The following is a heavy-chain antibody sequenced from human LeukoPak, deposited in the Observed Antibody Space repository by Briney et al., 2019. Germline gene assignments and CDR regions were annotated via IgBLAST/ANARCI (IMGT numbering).Heavy chain of an antibody. J-gene: IGHJ6*02. CDR3: ARDHIVATIWSYYYYGMDV. D-gene: IGHD5-12*01. CDR2: IYSGGST. CDR1: GFTVSSNY. V-gene: IGHV3-66*01. Sequence: GGSLRLSCAASGFTVSSNYVSWVRQAPGKGLEWVSVIYSGGSTYYADTVKGRFTISRDNSKNTLYLQMNSLRAEGTAVYYCARDHIVATIWSYYYYGMDVWGQGTTVTVSS.